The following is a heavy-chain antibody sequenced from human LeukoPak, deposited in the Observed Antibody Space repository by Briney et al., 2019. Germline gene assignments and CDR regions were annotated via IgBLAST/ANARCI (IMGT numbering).Heavy chain of an antibody. V-gene: IGHV1-69*13. Sequence: ASVKVSCKASGYTFTSYGISWVRQAPGQGLEWMGGIIPIFGTANYAQKFQGRVTITADESTSTAYMELSSLRSEDTAVYYCAEGDYYGSGSSADRFGFDYWGQGTLVTVSS. J-gene: IGHJ4*02. CDR3: AEGDYYGSGSSADRFGFDY. D-gene: IGHD3-10*01. CDR1: GYTFTSYG. CDR2: IIPIFGTA.